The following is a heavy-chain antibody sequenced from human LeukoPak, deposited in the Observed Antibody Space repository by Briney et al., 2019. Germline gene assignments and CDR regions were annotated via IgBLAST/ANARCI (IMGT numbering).Heavy chain of an antibody. CDR3: AKREWLSAGDWFDP. D-gene: IGHD3-3*01. J-gene: IGHJ5*02. CDR1: GFTFSSFA. CDR2: ISESGGT. Sequence: GGSLRLSCAASGFTFSSFAMSWVRQAPGKGLEWVSAISESGGTYYADSVKGRFTVSRDNSKNTLYLQMNSLSDEETAVYYCAKREWLSAGDWFDPWGQGTLVIVSS. V-gene: IGHV3-23*01.